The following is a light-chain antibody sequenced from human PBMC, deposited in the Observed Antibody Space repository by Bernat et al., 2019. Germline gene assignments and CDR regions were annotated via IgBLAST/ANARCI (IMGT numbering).Light chain of an antibody. CDR1: QPINNY. V-gene: IGKV1-39*01. J-gene: IGKJ2*01. Sequence: DIQVTQSPSSLSASVGDRVTITCRTSQPINNYLMWYQHKPGTAPKLLIYAASSVKSGVPSRFIGSGYGTDFTLTVTSLQLEDFATYFCQQSHITPYTFGQGTKVDI. CDR2: AAS. CDR3: QQSHITPYT.